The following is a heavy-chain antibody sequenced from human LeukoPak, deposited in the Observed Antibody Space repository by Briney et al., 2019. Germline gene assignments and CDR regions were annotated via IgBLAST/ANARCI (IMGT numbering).Heavy chain of an antibody. D-gene: IGHD6-6*01. Sequence: SVKVSCKASGGTFSSYAINWVRQAPGQGLEWMGGIIPIFGTANYAQKFQGRVTITADESTSTAYMELSSLRSEDTAVYYCARSGFSSSSRSFQHWGQGTLVTVSS. J-gene: IGHJ1*01. V-gene: IGHV1-69*01. CDR1: GGTFSSYA. CDR2: IIPIFGTA. CDR3: ARSGFSSSSRSFQH.